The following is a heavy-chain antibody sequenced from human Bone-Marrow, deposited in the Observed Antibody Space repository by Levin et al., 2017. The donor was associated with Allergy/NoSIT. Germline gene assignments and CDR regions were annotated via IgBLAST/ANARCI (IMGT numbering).Heavy chain of an antibody. J-gene: IGHJ4*02. D-gene: IGHD2-8*01. CDR2: IWYDGKNE. Sequence: GGSLRLSCAASGFIFSNYGMHWVRQAPGKGLEWVAVIWYDGKNEYYADSVKGRFTVSRDNDSYTLFLRLDSLRVEDTAVYYCARDSHMYEGRSMAHPRAIDYWGQGTLVTVSS. CDR3: ARDSHMYEGRSMAHPRAIDY. CDR1: GFIFSNYG. V-gene: IGHV3-33*01.